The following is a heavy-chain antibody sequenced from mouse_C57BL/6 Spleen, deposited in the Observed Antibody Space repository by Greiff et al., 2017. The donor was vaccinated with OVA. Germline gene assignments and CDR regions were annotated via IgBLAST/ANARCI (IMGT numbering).Heavy chain of an antibody. V-gene: IGHV14-1*01. J-gene: IGHJ3*01. D-gene: IGHD1-1*01. Sequence: EVQLQQSGAELVRPGASVKLSCTASGFNIKDYYMHWVKQRPEQGLEWIGRIDPEDGDTEYAPKFQGKATMTADTSSNTAYLQLSSLTSEDTAVYYCTTRYYYGSSLFAYWGQGTLVTVSA. CDR3: TTRYYYGSSLFAY. CDR1: GFNIKDYY. CDR2: IDPEDGDT.